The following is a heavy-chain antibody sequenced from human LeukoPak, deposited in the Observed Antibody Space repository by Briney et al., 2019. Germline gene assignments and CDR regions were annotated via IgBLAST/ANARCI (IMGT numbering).Heavy chain of an antibody. J-gene: IGHJ4*02. V-gene: IGHV3-21*01. CDR3: ARDSGYDLPPDY. Sequence: KSGGSLRLSCAASGCTFSSYSMNWVRQAPGKGLEWVSSISSSSSYIYYADSVKGRFTISRDNAKNSLYRQMNSLRAEDTAVYYCARDSGYDLPPDYWGQGTLVTVSS. D-gene: IGHD5-12*01. CDR2: ISSSSSYI. CDR1: GCTFSSYS.